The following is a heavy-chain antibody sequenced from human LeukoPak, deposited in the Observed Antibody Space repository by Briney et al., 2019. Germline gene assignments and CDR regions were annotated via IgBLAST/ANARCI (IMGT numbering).Heavy chain of an antibody. CDR3: AKRTSGSSWYSSDS. V-gene: IGHV3-23*01. J-gene: IGHJ4*02. D-gene: IGHD6-13*01. Sequence: PGGSLRLSCAASGFTFSSYAMSWVRQAPGKGLEWVSAISGSGGSTYYADSVKGRFTISRDNSKTTLFLQMNSLRAEDTAVYYCAKRTSGSSWYSSDSWGQGTLVTVSS. CDR1: GFTFSSYA. CDR2: ISGSGGST.